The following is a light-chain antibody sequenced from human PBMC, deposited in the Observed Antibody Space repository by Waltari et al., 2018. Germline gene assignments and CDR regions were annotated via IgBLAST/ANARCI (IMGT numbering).Light chain of an antibody. CDR1: SPNIGSNY. V-gene: IGLV1-47*01. CDR2: RKN. CDR3: AAWDDSLSGPGV. Sequence: QSVLTQPPSASGTTGQRVPISCSGSSPNIGSNYVSCCQPFPGTAPKLLISRKNQRPSGVPDRFAGSKSGTSASLAISGLRSEDEADYYCAAWDDSLSGPGVFGTGTKVTVL. J-gene: IGLJ1*01.